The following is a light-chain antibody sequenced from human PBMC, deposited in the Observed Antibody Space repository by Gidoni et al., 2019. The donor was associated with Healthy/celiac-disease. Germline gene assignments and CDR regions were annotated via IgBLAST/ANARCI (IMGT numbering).Light chain of an antibody. CDR1: QSISSY. J-gene: IGKJ1*01. Sequence: DIQMTQSPSSLSASVGDRVTITCRASQSISSYLNWYQQKPGKAPKLLIYAASSLQSGVPSRFSGIGSGTDFTLTISSLQPEDFATYYCQQSYSTPPWTFXQXTKVEIK. CDR2: AAS. V-gene: IGKV1-39*01. CDR3: QQSYSTPPWT.